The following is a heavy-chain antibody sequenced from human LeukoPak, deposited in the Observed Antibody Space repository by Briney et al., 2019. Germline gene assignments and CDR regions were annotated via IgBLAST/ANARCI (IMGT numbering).Heavy chain of an antibody. J-gene: IGHJ4*02. CDR2: ISSYGGST. D-gene: IGHD5-18*01. V-gene: IGHV3-64*01. Sequence: GGSLRLSCAASGFTFSSYAMHWVRQAPGKGLEYVSAISSYGGSTYYANSVKGRFTISRDNSKNTLYLQMGSLRAEDMAVYYCARSERGYSYGYDYWGQGTLVTVSS. CDR1: GFTFSSYA. CDR3: ARSERGYSYGYDY.